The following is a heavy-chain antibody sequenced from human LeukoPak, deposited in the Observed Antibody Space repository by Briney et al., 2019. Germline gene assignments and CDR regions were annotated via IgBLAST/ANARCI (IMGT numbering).Heavy chain of an antibody. J-gene: IGHJ4*02. CDR2: IKQDGSEK. D-gene: IGHD2-2*01. Sequence: QPGGSLRLSCAASGFTFSSYWMSWVRQAPGKGLEWVANIKQDGSEKYYVDSVKGRFTISRDNAKNSLYLQMNSLRAEDTAVYYCAKERDPWGSSKSYYLDYWGQGTLVTVSS. CDR3: AKERDPWGSSKSYYLDY. CDR1: GFTFSSYW. V-gene: IGHV3-7*01.